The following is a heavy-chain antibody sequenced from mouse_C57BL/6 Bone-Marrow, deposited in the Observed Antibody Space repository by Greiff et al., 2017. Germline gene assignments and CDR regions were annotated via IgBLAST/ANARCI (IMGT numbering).Heavy chain of an antibody. Sequence: LQESGAELVRPGASVTLSCKASGYTFTDYEMHWVKQTPVHGLEWIGAIDPETGGTAYNQKFKGKAILTADKSSSTAYMELRSLTSEDSAVYYCTRADFDYRAYWGQGTLVTVSA. CDR2: IDPETGGT. V-gene: IGHV1-15*01. D-gene: IGHD2-4*01. J-gene: IGHJ3*01. CDR1: GYTFTDYE. CDR3: TRADFDYRAY.